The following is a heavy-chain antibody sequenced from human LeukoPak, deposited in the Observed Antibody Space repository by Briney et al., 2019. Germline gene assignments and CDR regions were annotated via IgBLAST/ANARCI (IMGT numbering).Heavy chain of an antibody. CDR1: GFSFSGNA. CDR2: FGGSGSDT. CDR3: AKDIFGWAFDY. V-gene: IGHV3-23*01. J-gene: IGHJ4*02. D-gene: IGHD3-3*02. Sequence: EGSLRLSCAASGFSFSGNAMAWVRQAPGKGLEWVSGFGGSGSDTYYADSVKGRFTISRDNSKDTLSLQMSSLRAEDTAVYYCAKDIFGWAFDYWGQGALVTVSS.